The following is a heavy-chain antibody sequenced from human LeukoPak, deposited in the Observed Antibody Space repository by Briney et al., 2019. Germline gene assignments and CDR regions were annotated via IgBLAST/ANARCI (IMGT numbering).Heavy chain of an antibody. D-gene: IGHD6-13*01. CDR2: INHSGST. CDR3: ARVVNIAASHFDY. Sequence: SETLSLTCAVYGGSFSGYYWSWIRQPPGNGLEWIGEINHSGSTNYNPSLKSRVTISVDTSKNQFSLKLSSVTAADTAVYYCARVVNIAASHFDYWGQGTLVTVSS. CDR1: GGSFSGYY. J-gene: IGHJ4*02. V-gene: IGHV4-34*01.